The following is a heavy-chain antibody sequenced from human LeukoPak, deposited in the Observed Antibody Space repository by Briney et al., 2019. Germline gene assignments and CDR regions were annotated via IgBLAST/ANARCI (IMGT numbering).Heavy chain of an antibody. J-gene: IGHJ4*02. Sequence: PSETLSLTCTVSGGSISSYYWSWIRQSPGKGLEWIGYIYYSGSTNYNPSLKSRVTISVDTSKNQFSLKLSSVTAADTAVYYCARSKPLYDFWSGYYSEVKAYYFDYWGQGTLVTVSS. D-gene: IGHD3-3*01. CDR2: IYYSGST. V-gene: IGHV4-59*01. CDR1: GGSISSYY. CDR3: ARSKPLYDFWSGYYSEVKAYYFDY.